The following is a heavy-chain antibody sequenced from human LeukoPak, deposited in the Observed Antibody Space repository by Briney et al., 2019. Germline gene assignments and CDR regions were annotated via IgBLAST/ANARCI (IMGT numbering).Heavy chain of an antibody. Sequence: SETLSLTCTVSGGSVSSYYWSWIRQPPGKGLEWIGYIYYSGSTNYNPSLKSRVTISVDTSKNQFSLKLSSVTAADTAAYYCARDKDSGWYGAFDYWGQGTLVTVSS. D-gene: IGHD6-19*01. CDR1: GGSVSSYY. CDR3: ARDKDSGWYGAFDY. J-gene: IGHJ4*02. CDR2: IYYSGST. V-gene: IGHV4-59*02.